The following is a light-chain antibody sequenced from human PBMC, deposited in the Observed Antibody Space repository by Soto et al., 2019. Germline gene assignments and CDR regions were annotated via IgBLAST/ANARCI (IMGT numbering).Light chain of an antibody. J-gene: IGKJ4*01. Sequence: DIQMTQSPSSLAASVGDRVTITCQASQDISNYLNWYQQKTGKAPKLLIYDASNLETRVPSRFTGSGSGTDFTFTISSLQPETIATYYCQQYDNLLTFGGGTKVEIK. CDR1: QDISNY. CDR2: DAS. CDR3: QQYDNLLT. V-gene: IGKV1-33*01.